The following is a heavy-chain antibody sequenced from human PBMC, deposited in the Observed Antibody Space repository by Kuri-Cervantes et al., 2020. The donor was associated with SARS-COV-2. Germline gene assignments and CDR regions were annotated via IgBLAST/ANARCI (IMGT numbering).Heavy chain of an antibody. CDR3: AKDRVGFLDA. CDR1: GFTFSSCA. J-gene: IGHJ1*01. D-gene: IGHD1-1*01. Sequence: GESLKISCAASGFTFSSCAMHWVRLAPGKGLEWVAFISYDGSNEYYADSVRGRFTITRDNSKNTLYLQLNSLRADDTALYYCAKDRVGFLDAWGRGTQVTVSS. V-gene: IGHV3-30*01. CDR2: ISYDGSNE.